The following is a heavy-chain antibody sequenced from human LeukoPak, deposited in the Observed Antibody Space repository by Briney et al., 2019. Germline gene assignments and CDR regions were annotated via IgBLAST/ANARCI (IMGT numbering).Heavy chain of an antibody. D-gene: IGHD3-9*01. J-gene: IGHJ4*02. CDR3: ARVPRGGFILTGGGTNYFDY. CDR1: GGSFSGYY. Sequence: PSETLSLTCAVYGGSFSGYYWSWIRQPPGKGLEWIGEINHSGSTNYNPSLKSRVTISVDTSKNQFSLKLSSVTAADTAVYYCARVPRGGFILTGGGTNYFDYWGQGTLVTVSS. V-gene: IGHV4-34*01. CDR2: INHSGST.